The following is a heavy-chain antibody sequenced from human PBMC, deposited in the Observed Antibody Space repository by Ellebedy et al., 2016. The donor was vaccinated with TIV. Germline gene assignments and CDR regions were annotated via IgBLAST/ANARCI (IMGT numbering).Heavy chain of an antibody. J-gene: IGHJ3*02. Sequence: GGSLRLSCAVSGITFSMYGIHWVRQAPGKGLEWVAVIWRDGSMKYYVDSVKGRFTISRDNSKNTLSLQMNNLRAEDTALYFCVGPWNYYAFDIWGRGTMVNVTS. CDR3: VGPWNYYAFDI. V-gene: IGHV3-33*01. D-gene: IGHD1-7*01. CDR2: IWRDGSMK. CDR1: GITFSMYG.